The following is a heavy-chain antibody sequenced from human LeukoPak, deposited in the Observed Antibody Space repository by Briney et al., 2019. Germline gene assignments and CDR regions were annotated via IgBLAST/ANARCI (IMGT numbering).Heavy chain of an antibody. CDR3: ARGYYDSSGYYHYYYYYYMDV. CDR2: INHSGST. CDR1: GGSFSGYY. D-gene: IGHD3-22*01. V-gene: IGHV4-34*01. J-gene: IGHJ6*03. Sequence: PSETLSLTCAVYGGSFSGYYWSWIRQPPGKGLEWIGEINHSGSTNYNPSLKSRVTISVDTSKNQFSLKLSSVTAADTAVYYCARGYYDSSGYYHYYYYYYMDVWGKGTTVTVSS.